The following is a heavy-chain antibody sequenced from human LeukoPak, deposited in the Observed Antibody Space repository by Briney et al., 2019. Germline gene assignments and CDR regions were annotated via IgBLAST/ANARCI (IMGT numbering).Heavy chain of an antibody. D-gene: IGHD2-2*01. CDR1: GFTSIAYA. CDR3: AKGPLRGTAAAIDY. CDR2: TSGGGVTT. V-gene: IGHV3-23*01. Sequence: GGSLRLSCVGSGFTSIAYALTWARQAPGKGLEWVSGTSGGGVTTYYADSVKGRFTISRDISTDTLWLQMDSLRTEDTAVYYCAKGPLRGTAAAIDYWGQGTLVTVSS. J-gene: IGHJ4*02.